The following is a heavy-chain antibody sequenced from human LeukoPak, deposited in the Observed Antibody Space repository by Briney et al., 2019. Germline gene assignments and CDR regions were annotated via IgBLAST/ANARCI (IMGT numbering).Heavy chain of an antibody. CDR2: ISSSGSTI. D-gene: IGHD4-23*01. Sequence: GGSLRLPCAASGFTFSSYEMHWVRQAPGKGLEWVSYISSSGSTIYYADSVKGRFTISRDNAKNSLYLQMNSLRAEDTAVYYCARDYGGSSPFDYWGQGTLVTVSS. CDR3: ARDYGGSSPFDY. J-gene: IGHJ4*02. V-gene: IGHV3-48*03. CDR1: GFTFSSYE.